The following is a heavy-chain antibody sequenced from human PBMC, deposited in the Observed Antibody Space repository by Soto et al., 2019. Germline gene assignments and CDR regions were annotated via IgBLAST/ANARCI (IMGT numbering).Heavy chain of an antibody. Sequence: SETLSRTCTVSGGSISSYDWSWIRQPPGKGLEWIGYIYYSGSTNYNPSLKSRVTISVDTSKNQFSLKLSSVTAADTAVYYCARDNDVVVPAARGRNWFDPWGQGTLVTVSS. D-gene: IGHD2-2*01. CDR2: IYYSGST. V-gene: IGHV4-59*01. J-gene: IGHJ5*02. CDR3: ARDNDVVVPAARGRNWFDP. CDR1: GGSISSYD.